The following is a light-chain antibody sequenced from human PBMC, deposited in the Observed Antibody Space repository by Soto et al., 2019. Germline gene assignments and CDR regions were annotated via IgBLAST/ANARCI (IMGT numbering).Light chain of an antibody. CDR2: EVT. J-gene: IGLJ1*01. CDR3: SSYTTSSTV. V-gene: IGLV2-14*01. Sequence: QSVLTQPASVSGSPGQSITISCTATSIDGAYYKDVSWYQQHPGNAPKLMIYEVTYRPSGVSSRFSGSKSGNTASLTISGLQAEDEAEYYCSSYTTSSTVFGTGTKLTAL. CDR1: SIDGAYYKD.